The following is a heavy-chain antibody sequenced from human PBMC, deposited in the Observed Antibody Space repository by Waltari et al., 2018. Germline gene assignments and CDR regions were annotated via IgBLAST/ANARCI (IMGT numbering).Heavy chain of an antibody. Sequence: QLQLQESGPGLVKPSETLSLTCTVSGGSIRSSSYYWGWIRQPPGKGLEWIGSIYYSGSTYYNPSLKSRVTISVDTSKNQFSLKLSSVTAADTAVYYCARSPRGYCTNGVCYVDYWGQGTLVTVSS. CDR2: IYYSGST. V-gene: IGHV4-39*01. CDR1: GGSIRSSSYY. D-gene: IGHD2-8*01. J-gene: IGHJ4*02. CDR3: ARSPRGYCTNGVCYVDY.